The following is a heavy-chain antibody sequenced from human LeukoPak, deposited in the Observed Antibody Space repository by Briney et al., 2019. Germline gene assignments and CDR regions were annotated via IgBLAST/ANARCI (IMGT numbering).Heavy chain of an antibody. CDR3: ARDSSGYYYLDY. D-gene: IGHD3-22*01. CDR2: IYYSGST. V-gene: IGHV4-31*03. J-gene: IGHJ4*02. Sequence: PSETLSLTCTVSGGSISSGGYYWSWIRQHPGKGLEWIGYIYYSGSTYYNPSLKSRVTISVDTSKNQFSLKLSPVTAADTAVYYCARDSSGYYYLDYWGQGTLVTVSS. CDR1: GGSISSGGYY.